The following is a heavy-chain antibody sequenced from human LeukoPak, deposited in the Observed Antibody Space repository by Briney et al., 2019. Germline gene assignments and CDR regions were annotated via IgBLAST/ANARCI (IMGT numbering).Heavy chain of an antibody. CDR3: ARRGIISGWYWAYYLDY. CDR1: GFTFSSYA. V-gene: IGHV3-7*01. J-gene: IGHJ4*02. CDR2: IKQDGSEK. Sequence: PGGSLRLSCAASGFTFSSYAMHWVRQAPGKGLEWVANIKQDGSEKYYVDSVKGRFTISRDNAKNSLYLQMSSLRAEDTAVYYCARRGIISGWYWAYYLDYWGQGTLVTVSS. D-gene: IGHD6-19*01.